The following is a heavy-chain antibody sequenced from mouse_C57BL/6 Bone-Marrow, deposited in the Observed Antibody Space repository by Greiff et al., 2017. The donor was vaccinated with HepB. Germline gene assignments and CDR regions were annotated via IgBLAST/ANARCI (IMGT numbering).Heavy chain of an antibody. V-gene: IGHV2-2*01. CDR2: IWSGGST. Sequence: VKLVESGPGLVQPSQSLSITCTVSGFSLTSYGVHWVRQSPGKGLEWLGVIWSGGSTDYNAAFISRLSISKDNSKSQVFFKMNSLQADDTAIYYCARKGWLLRRRAWFAYWGQGTLVTVSA. CDR3: ARKGWLLRRRAWFAY. CDR1: GFSLTSYG. J-gene: IGHJ3*01. D-gene: IGHD2-3*01.